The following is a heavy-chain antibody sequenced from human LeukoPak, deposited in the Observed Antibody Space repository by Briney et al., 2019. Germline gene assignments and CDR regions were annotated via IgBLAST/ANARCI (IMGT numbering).Heavy chain of an antibody. J-gene: IGHJ6*02. D-gene: IGHD3-10*01. CDR3: ARDLACSGSYCFYGMDV. CDR1: GFTFRSYA. Sequence: GGSLRLSCAASGFTFRSYAMSWVRQAPGKGLEWVSAISGSGGSTYYADSVRGRFTISRDNSKNTLYLQMNSLRAEDTAVYYCARDLACSGSYCFYGMDVWGQGTTVTVSS. V-gene: IGHV3-23*01. CDR2: ISGSGGST.